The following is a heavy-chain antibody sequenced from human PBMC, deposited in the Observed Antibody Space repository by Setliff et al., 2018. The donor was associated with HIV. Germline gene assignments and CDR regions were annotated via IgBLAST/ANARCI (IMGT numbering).Heavy chain of an antibody. J-gene: IGHJ4*02. CDR1: GASITNDGFY. V-gene: IGHV4-39*01. Sequence: SETLSLTCTASGASITNDGFYWGWIRQSPGKGLEWIAHIHHSGPTYYNPSLKSRVTMSVDTSKSQFSLRLSSVTATDAALYYCASHQDYGDNYYFDYWGQGALVTVSS. CDR2: IHHSGPT. CDR3: ASHQDYGDNYYFDY. D-gene: IGHD4-17*01.